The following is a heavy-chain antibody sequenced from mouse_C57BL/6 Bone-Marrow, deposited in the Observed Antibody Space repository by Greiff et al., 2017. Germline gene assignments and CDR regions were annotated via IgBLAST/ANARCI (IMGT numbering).Heavy chain of an antibody. CDR3: TRDPPAYYYGSSFWYFDV. CDR2: ISSGGDYI. J-gene: IGHJ1*03. D-gene: IGHD1-1*01. V-gene: IGHV5-9-1*02. CDR1: GFTFSSYA. Sequence: EVKLMESGEGLVKPGGSLKLSCAASGFTFSSYAMSWVRQTPEKRLEWVAYISSGGDYIYYADTVKGRFTISRDNARNTLYLQMSSLKSEDTAMYYCTRDPPAYYYGSSFWYFDVWGTGTTVTVSS.